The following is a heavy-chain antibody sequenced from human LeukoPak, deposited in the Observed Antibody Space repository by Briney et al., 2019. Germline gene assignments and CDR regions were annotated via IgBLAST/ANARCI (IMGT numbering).Heavy chain of an antibody. CDR2: IKGSGSFT. CDR3: ARDPNGDYIGAFDF. Sequence: GGSLRLSCAGSGFTFSNYALIWVRQAPGRGLEWVSAIKGSGSFTKYADSVTGRFTISGDNSKNMLYLQMSSLTADDTAIYYCARDPNGDYIGAFDFGGQGTMVTVSS. CDR1: GFTFSNYA. V-gene: IGHV3-23*01. D-gene: IGHD4-17*01. J-gene: IGHJ3*01.